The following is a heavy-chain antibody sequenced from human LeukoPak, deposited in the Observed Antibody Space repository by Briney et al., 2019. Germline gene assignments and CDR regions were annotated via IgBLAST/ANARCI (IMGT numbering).Heavy chain of an antibody. V-gene: IGHV1-2*02. CDR3: ARGPYYSGSGSFPDY. CDR2: INPNSGGS. CDR1: EYIFTDNY. Sequence: ASVKVSRKASEYIFTDNYIHWVRQAPGQGLEWMGWINPNSGGSNYAQKFQGRVTMTSDTSISTAYMELSRLISDDTAVFYCARGPYYSGSGSFPDYWGQGTLVTVSS. J-gene: IGHJ4*02. D-gene: IGHD3-10*01.